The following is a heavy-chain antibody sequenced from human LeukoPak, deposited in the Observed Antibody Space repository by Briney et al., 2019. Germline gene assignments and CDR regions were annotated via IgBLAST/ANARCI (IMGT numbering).Heavy chain of an antibody. D-gene: IGHD3-22*01. CDR2: ISSSSSYI. CDR1: GFTFNSYS. J-gene: IGHJ4*02. Sequence: GGSLRLSCAASGFTFNSYSMNWVRQAPGKGLEWVSSISSSSSYIYYADSVKGRFTISRDNAKNSLYLQMNSLRAEDTAVYYCASLSITMIVVAYTPLDYWGQGTLVTVSS. V-gene: IGHV3-21*01. CDR3: ASLSITMIVVAYTPLDY.